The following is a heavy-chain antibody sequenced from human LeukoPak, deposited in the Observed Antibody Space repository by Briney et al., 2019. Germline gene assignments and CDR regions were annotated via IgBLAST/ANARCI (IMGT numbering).Heavy chain of an antibody. D-gene: IGHD2-2*01. CDR2: LNTAGTIT. CDR1: GFTFRRYW. J-gene: IGHJ5*02. V-gene: IGHV3-74*01. Sequence: QPGGSLRLSCRVSGFTFRRYWMHWVRQAPGKGLMWVSRLNTAGTITTYADSVKGRFTISRDNAQDTLFLQMTSLTVEDTAVYFCAREGMFQSSPDLWGRGTLVTVSS. CDR3: AREGMFQSSPDL.